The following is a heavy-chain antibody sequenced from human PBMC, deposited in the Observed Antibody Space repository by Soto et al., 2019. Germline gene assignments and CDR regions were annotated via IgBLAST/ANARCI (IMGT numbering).Heavy chain of an antibody. CDR1: GYSFTSYW. D-gene: IGHD4-17*01. Sequence: GESLKISCKGSGYSFTSYWISWVRQMPGKGLEWMGRIDPSDSYTNYSPSFQGHVTISADKSISTAYLQWSSLKASDTAMYYCARATYGDYVRSDYYFGMDVWGQGTTVTVSS. CDR2: IDPSDSYT. V-gene: IGHV5-10-1*01. J-gene: IGHJ6*02. CDR3: ARATYGDYVRSDYYFGMDV.